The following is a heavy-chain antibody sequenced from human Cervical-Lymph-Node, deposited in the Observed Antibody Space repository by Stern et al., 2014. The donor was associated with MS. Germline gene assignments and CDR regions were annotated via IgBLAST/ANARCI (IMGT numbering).Heavy chain of an antibody. CDR3: ASAYSSSHYYFDY. V-gene: IGHV3-33*01. CDR1: GFSFSRYA. CDR2: IWYDGSNP. D-gene: IGHD6-13*01. J-gene: IGHJ4*02. Sequence: DQLVESGGGVVQPGXSLRLSCAASGFSFSRYAMHLVRQAPGTGLEWVALIWYDGSNPYYADSRDGRFTISRDQGKNTLYLQMNSLRAEDTAVYYCASAYSSSHYYFDYWGQGTLVTVSS.